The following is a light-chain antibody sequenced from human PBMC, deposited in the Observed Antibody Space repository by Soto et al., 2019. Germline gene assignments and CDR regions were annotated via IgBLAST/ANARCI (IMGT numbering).Light chain of an antibody. V-gene: IGKV3-20*01. J-gene: IGKJ4*01. CDR3: QQDGSSPLT. Sequence: EIVLTQSPGTLSLSPGERATLSCRASQSVSSSYLAWYQQKPGQAPRLLIYGASSRATGIPDRFSGSGSGTDFTLTISRLETEDFAVYYCQQDGSSPLTFGGGIKVEIK. CDR2: GAS. CDR1: QSVSSSY.